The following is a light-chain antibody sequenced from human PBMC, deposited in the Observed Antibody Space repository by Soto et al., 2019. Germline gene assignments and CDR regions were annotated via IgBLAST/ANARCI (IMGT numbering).Light chain of an antibody. Sequence: QSVLTQPASVSGSPGRSITISCTGTSSDVGGYNYVSWYQHHPGKAPKLIIYDVSNRPSGVSIRFSASKSDNTASLTISGLQPEDEADYHCSSYTTSNTRQIVFGTGTKVTVL. CDR1: SSDVGGYNY. CDR2: DVS. CDR3: SSYTTSNTRQIV. J-gene: IGLJ1*01. V-gene: IGLV2-14*03.